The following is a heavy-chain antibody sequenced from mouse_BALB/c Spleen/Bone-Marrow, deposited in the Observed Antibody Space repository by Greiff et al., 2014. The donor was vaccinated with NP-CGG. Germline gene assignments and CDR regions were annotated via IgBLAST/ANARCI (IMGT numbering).Heavy chain of an antibody. Sequence: VKLVESGPGLVAPSQSLSITCTVSGFSLTSYGVHWVRQPPGKGLEWLGVIWAGGSTNYNSTLMSRLTISKDNSNSQVFLKMNSLQTDDTAMYYCARYYYGFLDYWGQGTTLTVSS. CDR1: GFSLTSYG. CDR2: IWAGGST. J-gene: IGHJ2*01. V-gene: IGHV2-9*02. D-gene: IGHD1-2*01. CDR3: ARYYYGFLDY.